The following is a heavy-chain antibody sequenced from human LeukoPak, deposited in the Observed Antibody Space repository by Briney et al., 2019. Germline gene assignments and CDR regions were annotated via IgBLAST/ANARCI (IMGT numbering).Heavy chain of an antibody. CDR3: ARVLRYCSGGNCYSGGLGYMDV. Sequence: MSGGSLRLSCAASGFTFSDYNMRWIRQAPGKGLEWVSSISRSGSTKYYADSVKGRFTISRDNAKNSLFLQMNSLRAEDTAVYYCARVLRYCSGGNCYSGGLGYMDVWGKGTTVTIS. J-gene: IGHJ6*03. CDR2: ISRSGSTK. V-gene: IGHV3-11*01. D-gene: IGHD2-15*01. CDR1: GFTFSDYN.